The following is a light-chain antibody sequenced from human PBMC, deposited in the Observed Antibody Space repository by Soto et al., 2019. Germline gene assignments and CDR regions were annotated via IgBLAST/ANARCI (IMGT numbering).Light chain of an antibody. CDR2: DAS. CDR3: QQHNQWPIT. Sequence: DIQMTQSPSSLSASVGDRVTITCQASQDISNYLNWYQQKPGKAPKLLIYDASNLETGVPSRFSGSGSGTEFTLTINSLQSEDSAVYYCQQHNQWPITFGQGTRLEIK. J-gene: IGKJ5*01. V-gene: IGKV1-33*01. CDR1: QDISNY.